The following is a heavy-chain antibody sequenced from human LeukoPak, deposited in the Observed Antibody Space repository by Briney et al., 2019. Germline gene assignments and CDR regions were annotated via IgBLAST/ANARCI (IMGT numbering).Heavy chain of an antibody. CDR3: ARGGAAGMRYFDY. V-gene: IGHV4-59*01. CDR2: MYYSGST. CDR1: GGSIKGYH. D-gene: IGHD6-13*01. J-gene: IGHJ4*02. Sequence: PSETLSLTCTVSGGSIKGYHWSWIRQPPGKGLEWIGYMYYSGSTNYNPSLKSRVTISVDTSKNQFSLKLSSVTAADTAVYYCARGGAAGMRYFDYWGQGTLVTVSS.